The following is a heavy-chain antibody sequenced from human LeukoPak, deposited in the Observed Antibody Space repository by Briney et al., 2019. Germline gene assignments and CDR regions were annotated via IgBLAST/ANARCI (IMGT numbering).Heavy chain of an antibody. CDR3: ASGSGDPYYFDY. Sequence: SETLSLTCTVSGGSMSSYYWSWIRQPPGKGLEWIGYIYYSGSTNYNPSLKSRVTISVDTSKNQFSLKLSSVTAADTAVYYCASGSGDPYYFDYWGQRTLVTVSS. CDR2: IYYSGST. J-gene: IGHJ4*02. CDR1: GGSMSSYY. V-gene: IGHV4-59*01. D-gene: IGHD6-19*01.